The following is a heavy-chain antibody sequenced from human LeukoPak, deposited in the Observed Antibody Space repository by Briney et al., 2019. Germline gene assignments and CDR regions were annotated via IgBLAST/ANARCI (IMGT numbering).Heavy chain of an antibody. D-gene: IGHD6-13*01. Sequence: PSETLSLTCSVSSGSISPYYWSWIRQTPGKGLEWIGFIYYSGNTNYNPSLKSRATILLDTSKNQFSLKLISVTAADTAVYYCATQPAGPASWFDPWGQGTLVTVSS. J-gene: IGHJ5*02. V-gene: IGHV4-59*01. CDR1: SGSISPYY. CDR2: IYYSGNT. CDR3: ATQPAGPASWFDP.